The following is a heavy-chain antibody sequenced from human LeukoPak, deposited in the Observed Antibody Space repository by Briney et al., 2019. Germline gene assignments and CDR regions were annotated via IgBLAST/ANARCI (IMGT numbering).Heavy chain of an antibody. J-gene: IGHJ5*02. CDR3: AKSSGYLNWFDP. CDR2: ISWNSGSI. Sequence: LPGGSLRLSCAASGFTFDDYAMHWVRQAPGKGLEWVSGISWNSGSIGYADSVKGRFTISRDNAKNSLYLQMNSLRAEDTALYYCAKSSGYLNWFDPWGQGTLVTVSS. D-gene: IGHD3-22*01. CDR1: GFTFDDYA. V-gene: IGHV3-9*01.